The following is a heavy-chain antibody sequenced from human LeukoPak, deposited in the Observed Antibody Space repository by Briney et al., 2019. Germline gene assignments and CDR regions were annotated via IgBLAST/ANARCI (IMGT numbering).Heavy chain of an antibody. CDR3: ARWVVPAAMSPYYYYMDV. CDR1: GFTFSSYE. V-gene: IGHV3-48*03. J-gene: IGHJ6*03. CDR2: ISSSGSTI. Sequence: GGSLRLSCTASGFTFSSYEMNWVRQAPGKGLEWVSYISSSGSTIYYADSVKGRFTISRDNAKNSLYLQMNSLRAEDTAVYYCARWVVPAAMSPYYYYMDVWGKGTTVTVSS. D-gene: IGHD2-2*01.